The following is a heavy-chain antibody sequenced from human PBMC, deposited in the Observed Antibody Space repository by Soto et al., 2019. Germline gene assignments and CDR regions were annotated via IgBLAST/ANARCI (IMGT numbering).Heavy chain of an antibody. D-gene: IGHD3-10*01. CDR3: ARAYGSGYMDV. V-gene: IGHV4-31*01. CDR1: GGSISSGGYY. Sequence: QVKLQESGPGLVKPSQTMSLTCTVSGGSISSGGYYWSWIRQHPGKGLEWIGYIYYSGSTYYNPSLKILGTISVATANNQVSLKLSSVTAADTAVYYCARAYGSGYMDVWSQGTTVSVSS. J-gene: IGHJ6*02. CDR2: IYYSGST.